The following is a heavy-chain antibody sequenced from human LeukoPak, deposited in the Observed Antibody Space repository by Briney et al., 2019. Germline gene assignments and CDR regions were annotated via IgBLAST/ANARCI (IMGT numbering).Heavy chain of an antibody. D-gene: IGHD3-9*01. Sequence: SETLSLTCTVSGDSVTSYYWNWIRQPPGKGLEWIGYIYYSGSTNYNPSLKSRVTISVDTSKNQFSLKLSSVTAADTAVYYCASEGVYYDILTGYYASFDYWGQGTLVTVSS. CDR3: ASEGVYYDILTGYYASFDY. V-gene: IGHV4-59*08. CDR2: IYYSGST. CDR1: GDSVTSYY. J-gene: IGHJ4*02.